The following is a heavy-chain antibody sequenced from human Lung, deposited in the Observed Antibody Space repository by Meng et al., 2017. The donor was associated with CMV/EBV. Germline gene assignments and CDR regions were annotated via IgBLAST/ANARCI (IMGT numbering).Heavy chain of an antibody. CDR2: IYWDDDK. Sequence: QIPLNGAGPTLVKPTPTLTLTCTFSGFSLSASEVGVGWIRQPPGKALEWLAVIYWDDDKRYSPSLKSRLTITKDTSKNQVVLTLTNMDPVDTATYYCALFTRSWFDPWGQGTLVTVSS. D-gene: IGHD2-2*01. J-gene: IGHJ5*02. CDR3: ALFTRSWFDP. V-gene: IGHV2-5*02. CDR1: GFSLSASEVG.